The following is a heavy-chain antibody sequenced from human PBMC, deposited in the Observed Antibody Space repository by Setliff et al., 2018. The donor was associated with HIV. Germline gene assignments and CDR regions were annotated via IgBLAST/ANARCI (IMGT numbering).Heavy chain of an antibody. D-gene: IGHD1-26*01. J-gene: IGHJ4*02. Sequence: ASVKVSCKASGYTFTNYFVHWVRQAPGQGLEWMGIIDPSGGSTNYAQKFQGRLTMTSDTSTSTVYMELSSLRSEDTAVYYCAKGTIVGSTTASQPLENWGQGTLVTVSS. CDR3: AKGTIVGSTTASQPLEN. CDR2: IDPSGGST. CDR1: GYTFTNYF. V-gene: IGHV1-46*01.